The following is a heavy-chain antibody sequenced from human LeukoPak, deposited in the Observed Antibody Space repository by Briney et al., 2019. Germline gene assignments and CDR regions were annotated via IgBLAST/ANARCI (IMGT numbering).Heavy chain of an antibody. J-gene: IGHJ4*02. CDR1: GFTFNNYP. CDR3: AKDALLSGGSYPTEGDY. Sequence: GGSLRLSCAASGFTFNNYPMTWVRQPPGKGLEWVSGISDSGGVTYYADSVKGRFAVSRDNSKNTLYLQMSSLRAEDTAVYYCAKDALLSGGSYPTEGDYWGQGTLVTVSS. V-gene: IGHV3-23*01. CDR2: ISDSGGVT. D-gene: IGHD1-26*01.